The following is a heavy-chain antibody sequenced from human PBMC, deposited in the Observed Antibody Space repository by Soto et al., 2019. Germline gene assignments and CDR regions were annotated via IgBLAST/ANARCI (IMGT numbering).Heavy chain of an antibody. J-gene: IGHJ4*02. CDR1: GFTFSTYT. V-gene: IGHV3-23*01. D-gene: IGHD6-13*01. Sequence: EVQLLESGGGLVQPGGSMRLSCAASGFTFSTYTMTWLRQAPGKGLEWVSSISGSGGHTYYADSVKGRLIVSRDNSKNTLYLQMNSQRAEDTAVYYCAKDGSYSSSWPYYFDHWGQGTLVTVSS. CDR2: ISGSGGHT. CDR3: AKDGSYSSSWPYYFDH.